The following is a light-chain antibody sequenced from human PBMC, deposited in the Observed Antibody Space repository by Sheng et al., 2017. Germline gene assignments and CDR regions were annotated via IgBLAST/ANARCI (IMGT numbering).Light chain of an antibody. Sequence: IQMTQSPSSVSASVGDRVTITCRASQDISVWVAWYHHPPGKVPKLLISDASTLQGGVPSRFGGSGSGTEFSLTISSLLPEDGGTYYCQHTETFPWTFGQGTKVE. CDR1: QDISVW. J-gene: IGKJ1*01. CDR3: QHTETFPWT. V-gene: IGKV1-12*02. CDR2: DAS.